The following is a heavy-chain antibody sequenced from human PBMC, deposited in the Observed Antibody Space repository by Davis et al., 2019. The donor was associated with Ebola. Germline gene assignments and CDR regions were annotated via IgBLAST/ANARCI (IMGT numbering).Heavy chain of an antibody. D-gene: IGHD6-19*01. CDR1: GFTFSSYA. Sequence: PGGSLRLSCAASGFTFSSYAMTWARQAPGKGLEWVSAITSSGGSTYYADSVKGRFTISRDNSKNTLYLQMNSLIVEDTAVYYCAKGGSGWPSDYSYGMGVWGKGTTVTVSS. J-gene: IGHJ6*04. CDR2: ITSSGGST. V-gene: IGHV3-23*01. CDR3: AKGGSGWPSDYSYGMGV.